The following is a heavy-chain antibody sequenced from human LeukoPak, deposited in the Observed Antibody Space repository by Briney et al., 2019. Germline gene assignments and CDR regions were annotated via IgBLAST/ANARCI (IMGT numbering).Heavy chain of an antibody. CDR2: ISYDGSNK. CDR3: AKDRHWLALDD. D-gene: IGHD6-19*01. Sequence: GGSLRLSCAASGFTFSSYGMHWVRQAPGKGLEWVAVISYDGSNKYYADSVKGRFTISRDDSKNTLYLQMNSLRAGDTAVYYCAKDRHWLALDDGGQGTLVTVSS. V-gene: IGHV3-30*18. CDR1: GFTFSSYG. J-gene: IGHJ4*02.